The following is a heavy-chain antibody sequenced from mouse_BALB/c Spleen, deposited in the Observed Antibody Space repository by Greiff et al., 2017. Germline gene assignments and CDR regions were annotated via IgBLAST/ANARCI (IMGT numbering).Heavy chain of an antibody. V-gene: IGHV3-2*02. J-gene: IGHJ3*01. CDR2: IRYSGST. CDR3: ARARYYGSTAY. CDR1: GYSITSDYA. Sequence: EVQLQESGPGLVKPSQSLSLTCTVTGYSITSDYAWNCIRQFPGNKLEWMGYIRYSGSTSYNPSLKSRISITRDTSKNQFFLQLNSVTTEDTATYYCARARYYGSTAYGGQGTLVTVSA. D-gene: IGHD1-1*01.